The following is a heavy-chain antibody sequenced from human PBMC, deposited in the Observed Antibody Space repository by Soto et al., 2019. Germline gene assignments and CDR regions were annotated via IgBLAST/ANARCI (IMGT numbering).Heavy chain of an antibody. Sequence: QVQLQQWGAGLLKPSETLSLTCAVYGGSFSGNYWIWIRQPPGKGLEWIAEINHSGSSNYNPSLRGRVTISVDTSKGQFSLWLNSLTAADTAVYYCAGGSIHSRGVFGFWGEGTQVTVSA. V-gene: IGHV4-34*01. CDR2: INHSGSS. J-gene: IGHJ4*02. D-gene: IGHD3-10*01. CDR1: GGSFSGNY. CDR3: AGGSIHSRGVFGF.